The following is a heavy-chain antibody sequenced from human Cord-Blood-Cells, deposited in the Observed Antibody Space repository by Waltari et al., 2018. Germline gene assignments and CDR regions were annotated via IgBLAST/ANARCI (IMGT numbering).Heavy chain of an antibody. V-gene: IGHV4-34*01. Sequence: QVQLQQWGAGLLKPSETLSLTCAVHGGSFSGYYWRWIRQPPGKGLEWIGEINHSGSTNYNPSLKSRVTISVDTSKNQFSLKLSSVTAADTAVYYCARDLGTDYDFWSGVEGGFDYWGQGTLVTVSS. CDR3: ARDLGTDYDFWSGVEGGFDY. CDR2: INHSGST. J-gene: IGHJ4*02. D-gene: IGHD3-3*01. CDR1: GGSFSGYY.